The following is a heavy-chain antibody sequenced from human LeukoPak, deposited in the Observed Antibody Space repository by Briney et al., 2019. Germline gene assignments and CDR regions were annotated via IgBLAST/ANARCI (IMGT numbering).Heavy chain of an antibody. J-gene: IGHJ4*02. CDR2: IRYDGSNK. V-gene: IGHV3-30*02. Sequence: PGGSLRLSCAASGFTFSSYGMHWVRQAPGKGLEWVAFIRYDGSNKYYADSVKGRFTISRDNSKNTLYLQMNSLRAEDTAVYYCAKDWTTVTIFDYWGQGTLVTVSS. CDR3: AKDWTTVTIFDY. CDR1: GFTFSSYG. D-gene: IGHD4-17*01.